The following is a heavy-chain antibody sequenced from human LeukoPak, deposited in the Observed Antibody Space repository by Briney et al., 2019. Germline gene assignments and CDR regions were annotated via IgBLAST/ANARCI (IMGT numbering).Heavy chain of an antibody. Sequence: ASVKVSCKASGYIFSSYGINWVRQAPGQGLEWMGWISPYNVRTNFIQKFQGRVTMTTDTSTRTAYMELRSLRSDDTAVYYCARDRRVGAKRIYYHHGMDVWGQGTTVTVS. CDR3: ARDRRVGAKRIYYHHGMDV. V-gene: IGHV1-18*01. J-gene: IGHJ6*02. D-gene: IGHD1-26*01. CDR2: ISPYNVRT. CDR1: GYIFSSYG.